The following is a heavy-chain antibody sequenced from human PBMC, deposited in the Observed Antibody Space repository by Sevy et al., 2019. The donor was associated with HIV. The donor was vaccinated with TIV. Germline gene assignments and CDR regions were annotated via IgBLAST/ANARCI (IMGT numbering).Heavy chain of an antibody. CDR2: ISSSGSTI. D-gene: IGHD1-26*01. CDR1: GFTFSSYE. J-gene: IGHJ4*02. V-gene: IGHV3-48*03. CDR3: ERDLVGATY. Sequence: GGSLRLSCAASGFTFSSYEMNWVRQAPGKGLEWVSYISSSGSTIYYADSVKGRFTISRDNAKNSLYLQMNSLRAEDTAVYYCERDLVGATYWGQGTLVTVSS.